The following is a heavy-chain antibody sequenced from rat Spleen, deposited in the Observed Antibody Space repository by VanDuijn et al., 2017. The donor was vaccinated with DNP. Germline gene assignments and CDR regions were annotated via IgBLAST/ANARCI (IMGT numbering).Heavy chain of an antibody. CDR2: INKDSRTI. Sequence: EVKLVESGGGLVQPGRSLKLSCAASGFNFKDYWMGWVRQAPGKGLEWIGEINKDSRTIKYSPSLKDKFAISRDNAQNTLYLQMNKLGSEDTAIYHCAKGPNYGGYSDYFDYWGQGVMVTVSS. CDR1: GFNFKDYW. V-gene: IGHV4-2*01. J-gene: IGHJ2*01. CDR3: AKGPNYGGYSDYFDY. D-gene: IGHD1-11*01.